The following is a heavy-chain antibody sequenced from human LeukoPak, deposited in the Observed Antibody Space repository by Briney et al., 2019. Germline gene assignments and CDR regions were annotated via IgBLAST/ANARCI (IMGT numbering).Heavy chain of an antibody. V-gene: IGHV3-73*01. CDR3: FRPGDRSGYIPA. D-gene: IGHD3-22*01. J-gene: IGHJ5*02. Sequence: PGGTLRLSCAASGFTFSGSALMWIRQASGKGLERIRRIRTRVYSYPTEYAASGRVRFNISRDDSKNTPSLQINNLKTEDTAVYFCFRPGDRSGYIPAWGQGTLVTVSS. CDR2: IRTRVYSYPT. CDR1: GFTFSGSA.